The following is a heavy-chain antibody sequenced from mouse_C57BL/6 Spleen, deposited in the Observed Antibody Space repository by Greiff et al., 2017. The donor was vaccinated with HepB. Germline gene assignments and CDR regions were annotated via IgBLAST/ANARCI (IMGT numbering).Heavy chain of an antibody. CDR1: GFSLSTSGMG. D-gene: IGHD2-1*01. V-gene: IGHV8-12*01. CDR2: IYWDDDK. Sequence: QVTLKVCGPGILQSSQTLSLTCSFSGFSLSTSGMGVSWIRQPSGKGLEWLAHIYWDDDKRYNPSLKSRLTISKDTSRNQVFLKITSVDTADTATYYCARRAPYGNYGYFDVWGTGTTVTVSS. J-gene: IGHJ1*03. CDR3: ARRAPYGNYGYFDV.